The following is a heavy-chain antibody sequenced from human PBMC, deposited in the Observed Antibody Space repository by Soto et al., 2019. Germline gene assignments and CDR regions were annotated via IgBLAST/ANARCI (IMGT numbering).Heavy chain of an antibody. CDR3: ARDRDPTVMVVGATPPDY. Sequence: QVQLVESGGGVVQPGSSLRLSCAASGFTFNNYGMHWVRQAPGKGLEWVAVIWSDGNHKYYADSVKGRFTISRDISKNTLSLQMNSLRAEDTAVYYCARDRDPTVMVVGATPPDYWGQGTLVTVSS. V-gene: IGHV3-33*01. D-gene: IGHD2-15*01. CDR2: IWSDGNHK. J-gene: IGHJ4*02. CDR1: GFTFNNYG.